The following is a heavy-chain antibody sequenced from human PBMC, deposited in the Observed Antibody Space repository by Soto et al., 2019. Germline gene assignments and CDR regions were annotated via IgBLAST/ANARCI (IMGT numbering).Heavy chain of an antibody. CDR1: GFTFSSYA. Sequence: GGSLRLSCAASGFTFSSYAMSWVRQAPGKGLEWVSAISGSGASTYYADSVKGRFTISRDNSKNTLYLRMNSLRAEDTAVYYCAHFGWFIDYWGQGTLVTVSS. J-gene: IGHJ4*02. CDR3: AHFGWFIDY. CDR2: ISGSGAST. V-gene: IGHV3-23*01. D-gene: IGHD3-9*01.